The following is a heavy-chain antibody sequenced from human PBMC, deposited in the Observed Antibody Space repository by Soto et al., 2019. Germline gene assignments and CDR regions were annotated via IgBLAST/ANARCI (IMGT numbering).Heavy chain of an antibody. V-gene: IGHV1-24*01. Sequence: ASVKVSCKVSGYTLTELSMHWVRQAPGKGLEWMGGFDPEDGETIYAQKFQGRVTMTEDTSTDTAYMELSSLRSEDTAVYYCATIKPTYYYDSSGPGGAFDIWGQGTMVTVSS. D-gene: IGHD3-22*01. CDR3: ATIKPTYYYDSSGPGGAFDI. CDR2: FDPEDGET. J-gene: IGHJ3*02. CDR1: GYTLTELS.